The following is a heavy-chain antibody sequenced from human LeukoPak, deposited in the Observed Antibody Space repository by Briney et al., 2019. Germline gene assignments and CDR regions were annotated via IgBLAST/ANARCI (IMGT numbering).Heavy chain of an antibody. D-gene: IGHD2-2*01. J-gene: IGHJ4*02. CDR1: GVTFSSYA. CDR2: ISSDESSI. V-gene: IGHV3-74*01. Sequence: GQSLRLSCVASGVTFSSYAMDWVRQAPGKGLVWVSRISSDESSIAYADSVKGRFTISRDNAKNTLYLQMSGLRAEDTAVYYCVRDLVGASTDYWGRGTLVTVSS. CDR3: VRDLVGASTDY.